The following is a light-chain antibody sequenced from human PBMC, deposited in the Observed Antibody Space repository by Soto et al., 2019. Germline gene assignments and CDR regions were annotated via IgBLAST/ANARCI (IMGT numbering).Light chain of an antibody. V-gene: IGKV3-20*01. CDR1: QSVGHNY. CDR2: GAS. Sequence: EIVLTQSPGTLSLSAGERATLSCRASQSVGHNYLAWYQQKPGQAPRLLIYGASIRATGIPDRFSGGGSGTDFTLTISRLEPEDFVVFYCHQYAASPLTFGGGTKVEIK. CDR3: HQYAASPLT. J-gene: IGKJ4*01.